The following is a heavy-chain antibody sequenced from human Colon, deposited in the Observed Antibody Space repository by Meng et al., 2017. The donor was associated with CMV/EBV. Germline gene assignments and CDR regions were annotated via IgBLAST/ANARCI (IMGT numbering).Heavy chain of an antibody. CDR2: INSNNGAT. V-gene: IGHV1-2*02. D-gene: IGHD1-26*01. CDR1: THTLDALP. Sequence: EINRPGAAYTALVNASTHTLDALPIPCLQPAPGTGLEWLGWINSNNGATDYAQKFQGRLTMTRDTSITTVYMELSSLRSDDTAVYYCARDPSGSRVPFDYWGQGSLVTVSS. CDR3: ARDPSGSRVPFDY. J-gene: IGHJ4*02.